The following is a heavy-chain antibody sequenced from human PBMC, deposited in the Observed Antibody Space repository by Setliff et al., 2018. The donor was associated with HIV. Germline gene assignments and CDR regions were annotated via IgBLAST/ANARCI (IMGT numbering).Heavy chain of an antibody. J-gene: IGHJ6*03. CDR2: IYTTGST. V-gene: IGHV4-61*02. Sequence: PSETLSLTCTVSGGSISSGSYYWTWIRQPAGKGLEWIGRIYTTGSTYYNPSLKRRVTILVDTPKNQFSLKLTSVTAADTAVYFCVRDPIHYMDVWGKGTTVTVSS. CDR3: VRDPIHYMDV. D-gene: IGHD3-9*01. CDR1: GGSISSGSYY.